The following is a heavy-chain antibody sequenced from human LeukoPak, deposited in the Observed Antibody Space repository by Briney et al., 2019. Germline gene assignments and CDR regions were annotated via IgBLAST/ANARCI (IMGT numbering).Heavy chain of an antibody. V-gene: IGHV3-23*01. D-gene: IGHD3-22*01. CDR1: GFTFSSYA. Sequence: PGGSLRLPCAASGFTFSSYAMSWVRQAPGKGLEWVSAISGSGGSTYYADSVKGRFTISRDNSKNTLYLQMNSLRAEDTAVYYCAKDRAVTVVVITSDYWGQGTLVTVSS. CDR3: AKDRAVTVVVITSDY. J-gene: IGHJ4*02. CDR2: ISGSGGST.